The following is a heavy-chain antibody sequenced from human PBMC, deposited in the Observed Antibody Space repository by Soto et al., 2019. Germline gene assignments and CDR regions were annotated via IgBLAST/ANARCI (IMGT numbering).Heavy chain of an antibody. V-gene: IGHV4-61*01. CDR1: GGSVSSGSYY. D-gene: IGHD3-22*01. CDR2: IYYSGST. CDR3: ARDTREVSGEDSSGYDPNSGAFDI. J-gene: IGHJ3*02. Sequence: SETLSLTCTVSGGSVSSGSYYWSWIRQPPGKGLEWIGYIYYSGSTNYNPSLKSRVTISVDTSKNQFSLKLSSVTAADTAVYYCARDTREVSGEDSSGYDPNSGAFDIWGQGTMVTVSS.